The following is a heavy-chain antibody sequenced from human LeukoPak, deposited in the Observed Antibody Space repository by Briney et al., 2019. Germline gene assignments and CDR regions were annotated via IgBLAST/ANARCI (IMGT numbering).Heavy chain of an antibody. CDR2: ISGSGDST. CDR3: AKDQRGSIRGSSYFDY. Sequence: PGGSLRLSCAASGFTFSSYAMSWVRQAPGKGLEWVSAISGSGDSTYYADSVKGRFTISRDNSKNTLYLQMNSLRAEDTAVYYCAKDQRGSIRGSSYFDYWGQGTLVTVSS. V-gene: IGHV3-23*01. J-gene: IGHJ4*02. D-gene: IGHD2-15*01. CDR1: GFTFSSYA.